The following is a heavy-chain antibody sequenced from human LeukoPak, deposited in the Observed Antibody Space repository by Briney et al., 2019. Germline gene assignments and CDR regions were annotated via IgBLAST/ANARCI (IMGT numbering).Heavy chain of an antibody. V-gene: IGHV4-38-2*01. CDR2: IYHSGST. CDR1: GYSISSGYY. D-gene: IGHD6-6*01. J-gene: IGHJ4*02. CDR3: AVWRRGSSSGDY. Sequence: SETLSLTCAVSGYSISSGYYWGWIRQPPGKGLEWIGSIYHSGSTYYNPSLKSRVTISVDTSKNQFSLKLSSVTAADTAVYYCAVWRRGSSSGDYWGEGTLVTVSS.